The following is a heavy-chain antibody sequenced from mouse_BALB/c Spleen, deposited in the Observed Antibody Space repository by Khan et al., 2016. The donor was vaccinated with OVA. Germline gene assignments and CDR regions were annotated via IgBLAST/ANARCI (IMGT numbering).Heavy chain of an antibody. D-gene: IGHD1-2*01. J-gene: IGHJ4*01. Sequence: VQLQQPGAELVKPGASVKLSCTASGFNIKDTYIHWGKQRPEQGLEWIGRTDPELGNTTYDPKFQDKATIIADTSSQTAYLQLSSLTSDDTAVCLRTRTWINYCGAYAMDYWGRGTSVPVSS. CDR3: TRTWINYCGAYAMDY. CDR2: TDPELGNT. CDR1: GFNIKDTY. V-gene: IGHV14-3*02.